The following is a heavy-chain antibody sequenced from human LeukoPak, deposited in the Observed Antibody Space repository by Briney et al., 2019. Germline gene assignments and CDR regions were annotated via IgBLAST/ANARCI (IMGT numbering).Heavy chain of an antibody. V-gene: IGHV4-59*08. D-gene: IGHD4-11*01. Sequence: SETLSLTYTVSGGSISSYYWSWIRQPPGKGLEWIGYIYYSGSTNYNPSLKSRVTISVDTSKHQFSLKLTSVTAADTAVYYCARHLTRNDAFDIWGQGTMVTVSS. CDR2: IYYSGST. CDR1: GGSISSYY. CDR3: ARHLTRNDAFDI. J-gene: IGHJ3*02.